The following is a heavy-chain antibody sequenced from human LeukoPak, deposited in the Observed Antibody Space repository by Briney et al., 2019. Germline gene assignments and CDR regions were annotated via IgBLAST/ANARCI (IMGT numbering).Heavy chain of an antibody. Sequence: GGSLRLSCAASGFTVSSNYVSWVRQAPGKGLEWVSVIYSGGSTYYADSVKGRFTISRDNSKNTLYLQMNSLRAEDTAVYYCARGLGSSQRDYYYYGMDVWGQGTMVTVSS. D-gene: IGHD6-13*01. J-gene: IGHJ6*02. CDR2: IYSGGST. CDR1: GFTVSSNY. V-gene: IGHV3-53*01. CDR3: ARGLGSSQRDYYYYGMDV.